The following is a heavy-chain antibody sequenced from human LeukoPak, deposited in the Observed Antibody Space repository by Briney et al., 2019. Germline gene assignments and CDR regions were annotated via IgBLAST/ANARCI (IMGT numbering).Heavy chain of an antibody. D-gene: IGHD3-22*01. CDR1: GFTFSNYG. Sequence: PGGTLRLSCAASGFTFSNYGMNWVRQAPGKGLEWVSGITGSADITYYADSVKGRFTISRDNSKNTLYLQMNSLRAEDTAVYYCAKAEDRDYYDSSGYLAWGQGTLVTVSS. CDR2: ITGSADIT. V-gene: IGHV3-23*01. J-gene: IGHJ5*02. CDR3: AKAEDRDYYDSSGYLA.